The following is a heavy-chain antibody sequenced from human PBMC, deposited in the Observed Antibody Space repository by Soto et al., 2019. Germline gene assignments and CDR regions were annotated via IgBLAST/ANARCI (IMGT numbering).Heavy chain of an antibody. CDR1: GGTCSSYA. Sequence: SVKVSCKASGGTCSSYAISWVRQAPGQGLELMGGIIPIFGTANYAQKFQGRVTITADESTSTAYMELSSLRSEDTAVYYCARVYDFWSGYGYYGMDVWGQGTTVTVYS. D-gene: IGHD3-3*01. J-gene: IGHJ6*02. CDR3: ARVYDFWSGYGYYGMDV. CDR2: IIPIFGTA. V-gene: IGHV1-69*13.